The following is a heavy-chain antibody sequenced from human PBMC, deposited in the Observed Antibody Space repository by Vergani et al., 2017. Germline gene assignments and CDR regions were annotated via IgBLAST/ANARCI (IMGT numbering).Heavy chain of an antibody. CDR2: IDHTGRP. J-gene: IGHJ6*03. Sequence: QVQLQQWGGGLLKPSETLSLTCVVNGGSFTSYHWTWIRQSPGEGLEWVGYIDHTGRPDYNPSLKSRLTMPVDKTRNKLSLMLNSVTATDTAIYYFAGVNTETNGNLYCYYYMDVWGKGTAVTVS. V-gene: IGHV4-34*01. D-gene: IGHD4-17*01. CDR1: GGSFTSYH. CDR3: AGVNTETNGNLYCYYYMDV.